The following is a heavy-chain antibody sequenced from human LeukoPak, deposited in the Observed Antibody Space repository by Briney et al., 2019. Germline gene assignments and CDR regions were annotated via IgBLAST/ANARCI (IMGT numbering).Heavy chain of an antibody. V-gene: IGHV4-34*01. Sequence: SETLSLTCAVYGGSFSGYYWSWIRQPPGKGLECIGEINHSGSINYNPSLKSRVTISIDTSKSQFSLKLTSVAAADTAVYYCARGAVFDYWGQGTLVTVSS. CDR2: INHSGSI. CDR1: GGSFSGYY. CDR3: ARGAVFDY. J-gene: IGHJ4*02.